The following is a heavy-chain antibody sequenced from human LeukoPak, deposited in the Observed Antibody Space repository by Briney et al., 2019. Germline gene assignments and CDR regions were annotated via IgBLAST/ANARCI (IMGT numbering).Heavy chain of an antibody. J-gene: IGHJ5*02. Sequence: GGSLRLSCAASGFTFSSYGMHWVRQAPGKGLEWVAFIRNDGSNKYYADSVKGRFTISRDNSKNTLYLQMNSLRGEDTAVYYCARAGGDSSGSNWFDPWGQGTLVTVSS. D-gene: IGHD3-22*01. V-gene: IGHV3-30*02. CDR3: ARAGGDSSGSNWFDP. CDR2: IRNDGSNK. CDR1: GFTFSSYG.